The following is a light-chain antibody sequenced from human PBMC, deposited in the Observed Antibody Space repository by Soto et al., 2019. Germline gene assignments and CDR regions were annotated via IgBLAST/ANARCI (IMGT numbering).Light chain of an antibody. CDR3: SSYTSSSTLV. J-gene: IGLJ1*01. CDR2: EVS. V-gene: IGLV2-14*01. Sequence: QSVLTQPASVSGSPGQSITISCTGTSSDVGGYNYVSWYQQHPGTAPKLMIFEVSNRPSGVSIRFSGSKSGNTASLTISGLQAEDEADFYCSSYTSSSTLVFGTGTKVTVL. CDR1: SSDVGGYNY.